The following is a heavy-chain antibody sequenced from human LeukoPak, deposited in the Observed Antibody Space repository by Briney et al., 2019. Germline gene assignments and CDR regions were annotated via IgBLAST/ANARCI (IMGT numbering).Heavy chain of an antibody. CDR3: ARDYSGSYLGLDY. CDR2: INPNSGGT. D-gene: IGHD1-26*01. J-gene: IGHJ4*02. CDR1: GYTFTGYY. Sequence: ASVKVSCKASGYTFTGYYMHWVRQAPGQGLEWMGWINPNSGGTNYAQKLQGRVTMTTDTSTSTAYMELRSLRSDDTAVYYCARDYSGSYLGLDYWGQGTLVTVSS. V-gene: IGHV1-2*02.